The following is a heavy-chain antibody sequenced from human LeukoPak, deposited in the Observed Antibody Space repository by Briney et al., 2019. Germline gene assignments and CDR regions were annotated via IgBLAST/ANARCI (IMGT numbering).Heavy chain of an antibody. V-gene: IGHV3-11*01. CDR3: AREAEYQQLFYYYYCMDV. J-gene: IGHJ6*03. CDR2: ICSCGSTI. Sequence: GVPLTLPCAPSVFTFCEYYMRWLPHAPGEGLVWVSYICSCGSTIYYADSEKGRFTSSRDNDKNSLYLQKNSLRAKDTAVYYCAREAEYQQLFYYYYCMDVWGKGTRVTVSS. CDR1: VFTFCEYY. D-gene: IGHD6-13*01.